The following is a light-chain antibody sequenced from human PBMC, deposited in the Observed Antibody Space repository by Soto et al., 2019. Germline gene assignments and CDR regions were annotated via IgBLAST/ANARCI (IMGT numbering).Light chain of an antibody. J-gene: IGLJ1*01. CDR3: NSFATSSTYV. Sequence: QSALAQPASVSGSPGQSITISCTGTSSDIGSYNRVSWYQQPPGTAPKLIIYEVNNRPSGVPDRFSGSKSVNTASLTISGLQAEDEADYYCNSFATSSTYVFGTGTKVTVL. CDR1: SSDIGSYNR. V-gene: IGLV2-18*02. CDR2: EVN.